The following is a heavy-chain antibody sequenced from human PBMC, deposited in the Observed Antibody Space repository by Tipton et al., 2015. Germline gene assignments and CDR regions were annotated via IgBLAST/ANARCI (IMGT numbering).Heavy chain of an antibody. CDR1: GGSISNYY. CDR3: ACQDYDSLTRDYQTVDY. Sequence: LRLSCTVSGGSISNYYWGWIRQPPGKGLEWIGYIYYTGTSNYNASLRSRVTISLDTSKNQFSLKLTSVTAADTAVYYCACQDYDSLTRDYQTVDYWGQGTLVTVSS. CDR2: IYYTGTS. D-gene: IGHD3-9*01. V-gene: IGHV4-59*08. J-gene: IGHJ4*02.